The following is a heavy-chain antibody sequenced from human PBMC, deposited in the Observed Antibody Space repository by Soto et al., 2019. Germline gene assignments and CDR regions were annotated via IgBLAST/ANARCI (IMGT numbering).Heavy chain of an antibody. CDR3: ARDYLDDYGDYGCFDY. CDR2: IKQDGSEK. D-gene: IGHD4-17*01. CDR1: GFTFSSYW. Sequence: SCAASGFTFSSYWMSWVRQAPGKGLEWVANIKQDGSEKYYVDSVKGRFTISRDNAKNSLYLQMNSLRAEDTAVHYCARDYLDDYGDYGCFDYWGQGTLVTVSS. V-gene: IGHV3-7*01. J-gene: IGHJ4*02.